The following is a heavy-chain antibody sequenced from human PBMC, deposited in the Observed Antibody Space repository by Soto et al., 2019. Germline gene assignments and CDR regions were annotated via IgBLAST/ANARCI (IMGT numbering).Heavy chain of an antibody. V-gene: IGHV3-9*01. CDR2: VNWSGGST. D-gene: IGHD2-15*01. Sequence: PGGSLRLSCAASGFTFDDFAMHWVRQHPGKGLEWVSGVNWSGGSTAYSESVKGRFTISRDSAKNSLFLEMNSLRAEDTALYYCVKANDTLLVEGGTFDMWGHGKMVTVSS. J-gene: IGHJ3*02. CDR3: VKANDTLLVEGGTFDM. CDR1: GFTFDDFA.